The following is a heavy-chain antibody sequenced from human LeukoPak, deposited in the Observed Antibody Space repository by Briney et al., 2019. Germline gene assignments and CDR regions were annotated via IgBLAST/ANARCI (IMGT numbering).Heavy chain of an antibody. Sequence: PGGSLRLSCAASGFTISSYIFGSYTMNWVRQAPGKGLEWVASIDSTSRYIYYTDSVKGRFTISKDNANSSLHLQMNSLRAEDTAVYYCARDQDYSKGFDYWGQGTLVTVSS. CDR3: ARDQDYSKGFDY. CDR1: GFTISSYIFGSYT. CDR2: IDSTSRYI. D-gene: IGHD4-11*01. J-gene: IGHJ4*02. V-gene: IGHV3-21*01.